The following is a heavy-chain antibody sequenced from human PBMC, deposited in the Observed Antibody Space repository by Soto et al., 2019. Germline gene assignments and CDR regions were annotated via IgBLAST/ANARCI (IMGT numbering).Heavy chain of an antibody. Sequence: SETLSLTCTVSGGSISSSGYYWSWIRQHPGKGLEWIGYMYYSGTTYHNPSLKSRVAISSDTSKNQLSLELSSVTAADTALYYCARLREGGGGCPAFWLCFDWWGQGTLVTVSS. J-gene: IGHJ4*03. D-gene: IGHD2-15*01. V-gene: IGHV4-31*03. CDR2: MYYSGTT. CDR3: ARLREGGGGCPAFWLCFDW. CDR1: GGSISSSGYY.